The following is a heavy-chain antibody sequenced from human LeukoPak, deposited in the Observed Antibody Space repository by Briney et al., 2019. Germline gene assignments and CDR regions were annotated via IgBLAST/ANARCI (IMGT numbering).Heavy chain of an antibody. V-gene: IGHV3-7*03. Sequence: GGSLRLSCATSGFTLSNVWMSWVRQAPGKGLEWVGNIRGDGSVKFYLDSVKGRFTISRDNTNSVSLQMNNLKAEDTAVYYCGRSVAAPADYWGQGTLVIVSS. CDR3: GRSVAAPADY. CDR2: IRGDGSVK. D-gene: IGHD6-6*01. J-gene: IGHJ4*02. CDR1: GFTLSNVW.